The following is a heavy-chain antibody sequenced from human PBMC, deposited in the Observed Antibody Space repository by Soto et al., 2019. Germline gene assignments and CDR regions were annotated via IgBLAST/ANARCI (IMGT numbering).Heavy chain of an antibody. CDR1: GFTFGSYW. V-gene: IGHV3-7*01. CDR2: IKTDGSAT. J-gene: IGHJ4*02. Sequence: EVQLVESGGGLVQPGGSLRLSCAVSGFTFGSYWMNWVRQIPGKGLEWVAYIKTDGSATYYVDSVKGRFTISRDNAKNSLYLQMNSLRVEDTSVYYCARAGYCGPGCYYYFDYWGQGTLVTVSS. D-gene: IGHD2-21*02. CDR3: ARAGYCGPGCYYYFDY.